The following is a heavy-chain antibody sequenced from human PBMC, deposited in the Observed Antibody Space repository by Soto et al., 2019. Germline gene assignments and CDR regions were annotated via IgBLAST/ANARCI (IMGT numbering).Heavy chain of an antibody. D-gene: IGHD4-4*01. V-gene: IGHV3-48*01. Sequence: EVQLVESGGGLVQPGGSLRLSCAASGFTFSSYSMNWVRQAPGKGLEWVSYISSSSSTIYYADSVKGRFTISRDNAKNSLYLQMNSLRAEDTAVYYCARDTGTTTVLYYYYYHMDVWGKGTTVTVSS. CDR1: GFTFSSYS. CDR2: ISSSSSTI. J-gene: IGHJ6*03. CDR3: ARDTGTTTVLYYYYYHMDV.